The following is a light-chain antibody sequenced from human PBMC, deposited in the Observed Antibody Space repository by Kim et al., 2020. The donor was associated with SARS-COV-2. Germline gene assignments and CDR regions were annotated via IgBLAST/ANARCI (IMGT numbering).Light chain of an antibody. V-gene: IGLV1-44*01. Sequence: GQGVTISCSGSSSNIGSKTVAWYQLLPGTAPKLLIYNNNQRTSGVPDRFSGSKSGTSASLAISGLQSEDEADYYCAAWDDRLNEGVFGGGTQLTVL. J-gene: IGLJ2*01. CDR3: AAWDDRLNEGV. CDR2: NNN. CDR1: SSNIGSKT.